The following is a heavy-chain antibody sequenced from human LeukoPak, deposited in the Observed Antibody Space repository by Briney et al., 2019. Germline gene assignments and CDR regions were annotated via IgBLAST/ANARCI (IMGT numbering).Heavy chain of an antibody. CDR3: ARGYYDSSGYSPDY. CDR1: GFTFSSYW. J-gene: IGHJ4*02. CDR2: INSDGSST. D-gene: IGHD3-22*01. Sequence: GGPLRLSCAASGFTFSSYWMHWVRQAPGKGLVWVSRINSDGSSTSYADSVKGRFTISRDNAKNTLYLQMNSLRAEDTAVYYCARGYYDSSGYSPDYWGQGTLVTVSS. V-gene: IGHV3-74*01.